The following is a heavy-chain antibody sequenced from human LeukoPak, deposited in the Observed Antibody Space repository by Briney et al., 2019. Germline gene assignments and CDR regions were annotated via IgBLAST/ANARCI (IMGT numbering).Heavy chain of an antibody. D-gene: IGHD2-2*01. V-gene: IGHV3-23*01. J-gene: IGHJ4*02. CDR2: ISGNGRDT. CDR3: ARAAAVCSSTSCYGHY. CDR1: GFIFGSYG. Sequence: PGGSLRLSCAASGFIFGSYGMHWVRQAPGKGLEWVSAISGNGRDTYYTDSVKGRFTISRDNSKNTLYLQMHSLRAEDTAIYYCARAAAVCSSTSCYGHYWGQGTLVTVSS.